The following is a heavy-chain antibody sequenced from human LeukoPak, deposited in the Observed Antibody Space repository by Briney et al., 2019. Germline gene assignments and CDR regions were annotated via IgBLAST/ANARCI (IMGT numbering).Heavy chain of an antibody. Sequence: ASVKVSCKASGGTFSSYAISWVRQAPGQGLEWMGGIIPIFGTANYAQKFQGRVTITADKSTSTAYMELSSLRSEDTAVYYCARDRSQSYSSSWYVYWGQGTLVTVSS. V-gene: IGHV1-69*06. J-gene: IGHJ4*02. CDR2: IIPIFGTA. CDR1: GGTFSSYA. D-gene: IGHD6-13*01. CDR3: ARDRSQSYSSSWYVY.